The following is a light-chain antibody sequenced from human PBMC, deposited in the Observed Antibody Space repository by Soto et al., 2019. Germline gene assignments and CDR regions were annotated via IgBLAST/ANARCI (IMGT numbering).Light chain of an antibody. V-gene: IGKV3-11*01. Sequence: EIVLTQSPATLSLSPGERATLSCRASQSVSSYLAWYQQKPGQAPRLLIYDASNRATGIPARFSGSGSATDFSFTISSLQPEDFATYYCQQYDNLPLTFGGGTKV. CDR1: QSVSSY. CDR3: QQYDNLPLT. J-gene: IGKJ4*01. CDR2: DAS.